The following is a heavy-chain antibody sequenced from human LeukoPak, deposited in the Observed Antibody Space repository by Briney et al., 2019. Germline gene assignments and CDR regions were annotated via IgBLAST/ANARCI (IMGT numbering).Heavy chain of an antibody. J-gene: IGHJ4*02. CDR1: GFTFDEYA. V-gene: IGHV3-43D*03. CDR3: AKDGGWRGYFFDY. D-gene: IGHD2-15*01. Sequence: PGGSLRLSCAASGFTFDEYAMHWVRQAPGKGLEWVSLISWDGASAYYADSVKGRFTISRDNSKNTLYLQMNSLRAEDTAIYYCAKDGGWRGYFFDYWGQGTLVTVSS. CDR2: ISWDGASA.